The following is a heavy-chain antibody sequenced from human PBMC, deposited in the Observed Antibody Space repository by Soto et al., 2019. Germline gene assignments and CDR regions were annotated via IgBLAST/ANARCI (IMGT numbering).Heavy chain of an antibody. V-gene: IGHV3-33*01. CDR2: IWYDGSNK. D-gene: IGHD3-10*01. CDR1: GFTFSSYG. CDR3: ARDPTMVRGVRLDY. J-gene: IGHJ4*02. Sequence: GGSLRLSCAASGFTFSSYGMHWVRQAPGKGLEWVAVIWYDGSNKYYADSVKGRFTISRDNSKNTLYLQMNSLRAEDTPVYYCARDPTMVRGVRLDYWGQGTLVTVS.